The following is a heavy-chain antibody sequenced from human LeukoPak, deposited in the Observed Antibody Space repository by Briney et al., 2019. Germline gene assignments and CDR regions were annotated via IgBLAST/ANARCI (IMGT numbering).Heavy chain of an antibody. V-gene: IGHV3-43*02. D-gene: IGHD1-7*01. J-gene: IGHJ4*02. Sequence: GGSLRLSCATSGFTFDDYAMHWVRQAPGKGLEWVSLISGNGGNTYYADSVKGRFTISRDNSKNSLYLQMNSLRTEDTALYYCAKGISNWNSRHFDYWGQGTLVTVSS. CDR2: ISGNGGNT. CDR1: GFTFDDYA. CDR3: AKGISNWNSRHFDY.